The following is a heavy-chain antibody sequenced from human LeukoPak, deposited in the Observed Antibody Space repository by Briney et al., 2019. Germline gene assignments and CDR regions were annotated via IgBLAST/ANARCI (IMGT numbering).Heavy chain of an antibody. J-gene: IGHJ3*02. V-gene: IGHV3-11*04. D-gene: IGHD2-15*01. CDR3: ARPVVAATTPDTFDI. CDR1: GFTFSDSY. Sequence: GGSLRLSCAASGFTFSDSYMSWSRQALGKGLEWVSYISSGGRTIYYADTVKGRFTMSRDNAKNSLYLQMNSLRAEDTAVYYCARPVVAATTPDTFDIWGQGTMVTVSS. CDR2: ISSGGRTI.